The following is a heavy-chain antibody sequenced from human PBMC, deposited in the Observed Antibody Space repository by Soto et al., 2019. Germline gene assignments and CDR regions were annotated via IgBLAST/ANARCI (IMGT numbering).Heavy chain of an antibody. CDR1: GFTFSSYA. Sequence: QVQLVESGGGVVQPGRSLRLSCAASGFTFSSYAMHWVRQAPGTGLEWVAVISYDGSNKYYADSVKGRFTISRDNSKKTLYLQRNSLRAEDTAVYYCARVSDDYGDLNRGWFDPWGQGTLVTVSS. CDR3: ARVSDDYGDLNRGWFDP. D-gene: IGHD4-17*01. J-gene: IGHJ5*02. V-gene: IGHV3-30-3*01. CDR2: ISYDGSNK.